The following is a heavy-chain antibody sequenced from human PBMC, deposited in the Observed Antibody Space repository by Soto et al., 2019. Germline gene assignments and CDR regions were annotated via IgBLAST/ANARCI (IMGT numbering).Heavy chain of an antibody. CDR2: INHSGST. CDR3: ARLWGFIAARPLDY. CDR1: GGSFSGYY. D-gene: IGHD6-6*01. Sequence: SETLSLTCAVYGGSFSGYYWSWIRQPPGKGLEWIGEINHSGSTNYNPSLKSRVTISVDTSKNQFSLKLSSVTAADTAVYYCARLWGFIAARPLDYWGQGTLVTVSS. V-gene: IGHV4-34*01. J-gene: IGHJ4*02.